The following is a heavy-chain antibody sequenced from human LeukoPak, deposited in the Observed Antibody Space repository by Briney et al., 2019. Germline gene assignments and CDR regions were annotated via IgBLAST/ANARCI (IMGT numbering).Heavy chain of an antibody. CDR1: GGSISSYY. CDR3: ARHALGGDWFDP. J-gene: IGHJ5*02. Sequence: SETLSLTCTASGGSISSYYWSWIRQPPGKGLEWIGYIYYSGSTNYNPSLKSRVTISVDTSKNQFSLKLSSVTAADTAVYYCARHALGGDWFDPWGQGTLVTVSS. V-gene: IGHV4-59*08. D-gene: IGHD3-16*01. CDR2: IYYSGST.